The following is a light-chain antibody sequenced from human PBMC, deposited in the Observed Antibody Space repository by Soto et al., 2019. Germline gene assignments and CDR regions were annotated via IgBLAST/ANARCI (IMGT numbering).Light chain of an antibody. V-gene: IGLV2-8*01. CDR2: EVT. J-gene: IGLJ2*01. Sequence: QSVLTQPPSASGSPGQSVTISCTGTNSDVGGHNYVSWYQQHPGKAPKLMIYEVTKRPSGVPDRFSGSKSGNTASLTVSGLQAEDEADYYCSSYAGSNNLGVFGGGTKVTVL. CDR1: NSDVGGHNY. CDR3: SSYAGSNNLGV.